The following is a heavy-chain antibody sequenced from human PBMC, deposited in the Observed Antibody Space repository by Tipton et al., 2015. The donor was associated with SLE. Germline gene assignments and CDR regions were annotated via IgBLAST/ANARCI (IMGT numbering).Heavy chain of an antibody. CDR2: INHSGST. CDR3: ARGGEYGSSWYPRYYYYMDV. Sequence: TLSLTCAVYGGSFGPHYWSWIRQPPGKGLEWIGEINHSGSTNYSPSLKSRVTISADTSKNQFSLKLSSVTAADTAVYYCARGGEYGSSWYPRYYYYMDVWGKGTTVTVSS. CDR1: GGSFGPHY. J-gene: IGHJ6*03. D-gene: IGHD6-13*01. V-gene: IGHV4-34*01.